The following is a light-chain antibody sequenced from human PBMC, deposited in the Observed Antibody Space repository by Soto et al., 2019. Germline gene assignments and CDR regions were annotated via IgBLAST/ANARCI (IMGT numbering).Light chain of an antibody. CDR2: AAS. CDR1: QSISSY. J-gene: IGKJ2*01. Sequence: DIQMTQSPSSLSASVGDRVIITCRTSQSISSYLNWYQQKPGKAPRLLIYAASSLQSGVPSRFSGGGSGTYFTLTISSLQPEDFATYYCQQSYVTPNTFGQGTKLEIK. CDR3: QQSYVTPNT. V-gene: IGKV1-39*01.